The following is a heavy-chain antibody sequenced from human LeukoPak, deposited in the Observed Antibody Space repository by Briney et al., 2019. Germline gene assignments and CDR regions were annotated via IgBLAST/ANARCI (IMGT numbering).Heavy chain of an antibody. Sequence: SETLSLTCTVSGGSISSSSYYWGWIRQPPGKGLEWIGSIYYSGSTYYNPSLKSRVTISVDTSKNQFSLKLSSVTAADTAVYSCARQGPITMIVVVPFFDYWGQGPLVTVSS. CDR3: ARQGPITMIVVVPFFDY. D-gene: IGHD3-22*01. V-gene: IGHV4-39*01. J-gene: IGHJ4*02. CDR1: GGSISSSSYY. CDR2: IYYSGST.